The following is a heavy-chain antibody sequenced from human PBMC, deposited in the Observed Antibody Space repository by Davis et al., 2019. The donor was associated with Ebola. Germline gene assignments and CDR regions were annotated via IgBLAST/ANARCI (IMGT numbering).Heavy chain of an antibody. CDR2: IYSGGST. V-gene: IGHV3-53*01. Sequence: PGGSLRLSCAASGFTFSNAWMNWVRQAPGKGLEWVSVIYSGGSTYYADSVKGRFTISRHNSKSTLSLQMNSLRAEDTAVFYCANAVGNSGWYNFDYWGQGTLVTVSS. CDR3: ANAVGNSGWYNFDY. CDR1: GFTFSNAW. D-gene: IGHD6-19*01. J-gene: IGHJ4*02.